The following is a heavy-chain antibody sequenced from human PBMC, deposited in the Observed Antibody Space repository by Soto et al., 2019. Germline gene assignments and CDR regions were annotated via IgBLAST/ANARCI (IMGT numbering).Heavy chain of an antibody. Sequence: EVQLLESGGDLVQPGGSLRLSCAASGFTFSNNAMSWVRQAPGKGLELVSIVTNTGGDKLYADSVKGRFIISRDNSKNTLYLQMNSLSAEDAAIYYCARASGESYPGSRVFVSWGQGTRVTVSS. CDR1: GFTFSNNA. V-gene: IGHV3-23*01. J-gene: IGHJ4*02. CDR2: VTNTGGDK. CDR3: ARASGESYPGSRVFVS. D-gene: IGHD3-10*01.